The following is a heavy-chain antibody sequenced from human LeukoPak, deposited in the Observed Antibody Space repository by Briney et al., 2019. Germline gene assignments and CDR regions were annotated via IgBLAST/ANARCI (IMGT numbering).Heavy chain of an antibody. CDR3: ARGYELRLGWFDP. D-gene: IGHD1-7*01. CDR1: GFTVSSNY. Sequence: PGGSLRLSCAASGFTVSSNYMSWVRQAPGKGLEWVSVIYSGGSTYYADSVKGRFTISRDNSKNTLYLQMNSLRAEDTAVYYCARGYELRLGWFDPWGQGSLVTVSS. V-gene: IGHV3-66*01. J-gene: IGHJ5*02. CDR2: IYSGGST.